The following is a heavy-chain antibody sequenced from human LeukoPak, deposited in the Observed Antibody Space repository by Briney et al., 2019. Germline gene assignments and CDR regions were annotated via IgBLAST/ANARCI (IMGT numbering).Heavy chain of an antibody. Sequence: GGSLRLSCAASGFTFSSYSMSWVRQAPGKGLEWVSSISSSTSYIYYADSVRGRFTISRDNAKNSLYLQMNSLRAEDTAVYYCARDSPPDDWGQGTLVTVSS. CDR1: GFTFSSYS. V-gene: IGHV3-21*01. CDR2: ISSSTSYI. CDR3: ARDSPPDD. J-gene: IGHJ4*02.